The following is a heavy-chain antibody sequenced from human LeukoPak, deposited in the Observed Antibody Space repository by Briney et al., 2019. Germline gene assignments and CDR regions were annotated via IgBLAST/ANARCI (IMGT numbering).Heavy chain of an antibody. CDR3: AKDVFYGYYYDSSGYTAFDI. CDR1: GFTFSSYA. D-gene: IGHD3-22*01. J-gene: IGHJ3*02. V-gene: IGHV3-23*01. Sequence: PGGSLRLSCAASGFTFSSYAMSWVRQAPGKGLEWVSAISGSGGSTYYADSVKGRFTISRDNSKNTLYLQMNSLRAEDTAVYYCAKDVFYGYYYDSSGYTAFDIWGQGTMVTVSS. CDR2: ISGSGGST.